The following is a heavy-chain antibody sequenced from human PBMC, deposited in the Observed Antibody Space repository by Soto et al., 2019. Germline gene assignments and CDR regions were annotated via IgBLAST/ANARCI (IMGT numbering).Heavy chain of an antibody. D-gene: IGHD6-13*01. Sequence: QVQLQESGPGLVKPSQTLSLTCTVSGGSISSGGYYWSWIRQHPGKGLEWIGYIYYSGSTYYNPSLKSRVTISVDTSKNQFSLKLSSVTATDTAVYYCARSRGGCWYGGWGWFDPWGQGTLVTVSS. J-gene: IGHJ5*02. CDR2: IYYSGST. V-gene: IGHV4-31*03. CDR3: ARSRGGCWYGGWGWFDP. CDR1: GGSISSGGYY.